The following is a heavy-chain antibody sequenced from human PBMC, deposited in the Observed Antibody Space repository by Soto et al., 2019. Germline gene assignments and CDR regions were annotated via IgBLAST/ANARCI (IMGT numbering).Heavy chain of an antibody. CDR2: ISGSGGST. D-gene: IGHD3-22*01. V-gene: IGHV3-23*01. CDR1: GFTFSSYA. Sequence: GGSLRLSCAASGFTFSSYAMSWVRQAPGKGLEWVSAISGSGGSTYYADSVKGRFTISRDNSKNTLYLQMNSLRAEDTAVYYCAKDHRVDDSSGYYYSPPSWFDPWGQGTLVTVSS. CDR3: AKDHRVDDSSGYYYSPPSWFDP. J-gene: IGHJ5*02.